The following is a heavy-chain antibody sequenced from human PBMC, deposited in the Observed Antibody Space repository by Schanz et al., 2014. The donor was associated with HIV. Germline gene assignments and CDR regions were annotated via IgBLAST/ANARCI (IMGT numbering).Heavy chain of an antibody. D-gene: IGHD2-15*01. Sequence: QVQLVQSGAELKKPGSSVKVSCKASGGTFSKYAISWVRQAPGQGLEWMGGIIPIFGTANYAQKFQGRVTITADKSTSTAYMELSNLRSEDTAVYFCARSASVISSGWCSGNACYSGAFHSWGQGSLVIVSS. CDR1: GGTFSKYA. CDR2: IIPIFGTA. V-gene: IGHV1-69*06. CDR3: ARSASVISSGWCSGNACYSGAFHS. J-gene: IGHJ4*02.